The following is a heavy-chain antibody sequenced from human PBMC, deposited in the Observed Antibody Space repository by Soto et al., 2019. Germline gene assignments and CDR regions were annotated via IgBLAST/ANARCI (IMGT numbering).Heavy chain of an antibody. D-gene: IGHD4-4*01. CDR2: IFDSGNA. V-gene: IGHV4-59*08. CDR1: GGSINSYC. J-gene: IGHJ4*02. Sequence: PSETLSLTCTVFGGSINSYCWSWIRQPPGKGLEWIAYIFDSGNANYNPSLKSRVTISVDTSKNQFSLKLTSVTAADTAVYYCARHRRTTVAKFYFDNWGQGALVTVSS. CDR3: ARHRRTTVAKFYFDN.